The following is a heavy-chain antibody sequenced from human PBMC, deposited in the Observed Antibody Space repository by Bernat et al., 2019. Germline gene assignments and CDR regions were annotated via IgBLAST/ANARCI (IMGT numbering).Heavy chain of an antibody. CDR2: ISGSGGTT. J-gene: IGHJ4*02. CDR3: AFRGTGGRVY. D-gene: IGHD2-8*02. Sequence: EVQLLESGGVLIQPGGSLRLSCAASGFTFSNHALSWVRQAPGKGLEWVSGISGSGGTTYYADSVKGRFTISRDNSKNTLYLQMNSLRAEDSAVYYCAFRGTGGRVYGGQGTLVTVSS. V-gene: IGHV3-23*01. CDR1: GFTFSNHA.